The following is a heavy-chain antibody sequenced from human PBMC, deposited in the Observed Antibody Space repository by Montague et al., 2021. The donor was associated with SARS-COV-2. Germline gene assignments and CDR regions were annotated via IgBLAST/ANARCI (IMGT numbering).Heavy chain of an antibody. D-gene: IGHD2-2*01. CDR3: ARDRGVQYQLQMPFYFDY. Sequence: LSLPFPFYGGSFSGYYWSWIRQPPGEGREWMGEIYHSGSTNYKPSLKSRVTISVDTSKNQFSLRRSSVTAADTAVYYCARDRGVQYQLQMPFYFDYWGPGTLVTVSS. CDR2: IYHSGST. CDR1: GGSFSGYY. V-gene: IGHV4-34*01. J-gene: IGHJ4*02.